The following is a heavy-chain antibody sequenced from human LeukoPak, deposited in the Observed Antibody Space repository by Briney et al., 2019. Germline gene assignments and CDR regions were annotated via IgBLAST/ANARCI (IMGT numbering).Heavy chain of an antibody. CDR3: ASLRERSYYARGFDY. Sequence: SSETLSLTCTASGVSISSSNFYWGWIRQPPGKGLEWIGSIYYSGNTYYNASLKSQVSISIDTSKNQFSLRLTSVTAADTAVYYCASLRERSYYARGFDYWGQGTLVTVSS. CDR1: GVSISSSNFY. D-gene: IGHD1-26*01. J-gene: IGHJ4*02. CDR2: IYYSGNT. V-gene: IGHV4-39*01.